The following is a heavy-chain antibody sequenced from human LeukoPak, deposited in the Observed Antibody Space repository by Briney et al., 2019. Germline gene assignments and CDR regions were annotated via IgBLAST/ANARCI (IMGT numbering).Heavy chain of an antibody. J-gene: IGHJ6*03. V-gene: IGHV1-8*03. CDR3: AREGGGDSSGYYHSYYYYMDV. Sequence: ASVKVSCKASGYTFTSYDINWVRQATGQGLEWMGWMNPNSGNTGYAQKFQGRVTITRNTSISTAYMELSSLRSEDTAVYYCAREGGGDSSGYYHSYYYYMDVRGKGTTVTVSS. D-gene: IGHD3-22*01. CDR2: MNPNSGNT. CDR1: GYTFTSYD.